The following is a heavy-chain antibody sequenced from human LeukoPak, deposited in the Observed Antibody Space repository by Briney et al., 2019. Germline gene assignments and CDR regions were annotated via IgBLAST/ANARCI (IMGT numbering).Heavy chain of an antibody. CDR1: GYTFTSYD. Sequence: ASVKVSCKASGYTFTSYDINWVRQATGQGLEWMGWMNPNSGNTGYAQKFQGRVTMTRNTSISTAYMELSSLRSEDTAVYYCARARVIAVAATYYYYGMDVWGQGTTVTVSS. V-gene: IGHV1-8*01. D-gene: IGHD6-19*01. CDR3: ARARVIAVAATYYYYGMDV. J-gene: IGHJ6*02. CDR2: MNPNSGNT.